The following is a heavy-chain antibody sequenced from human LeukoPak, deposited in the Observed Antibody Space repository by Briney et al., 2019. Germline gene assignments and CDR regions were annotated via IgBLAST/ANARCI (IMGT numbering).Heavy chain of an antibody. CDR1: GFTVSSNY. CDR3: ARDYYGGNSEVISWHFDL. D-gene: IGHD4-23*01. V-gene: IGHV3-66*01. J-gene: IGHJ2*01. Sequence: GGSLRLSCAASGFTVSSNYMSWVRQAPGKGLEWLSVIYSGGGSTYYADSVKGRFTISRDKSKNTLYPQMNSLRAEDTAVYYCARDYYGGNSEVISWHFDLWGRGTLVSVSS. CDR2: IYSGGGST.